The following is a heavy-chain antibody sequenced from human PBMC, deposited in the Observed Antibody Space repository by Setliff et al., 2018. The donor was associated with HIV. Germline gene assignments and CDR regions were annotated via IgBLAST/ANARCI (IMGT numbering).Heavy chain of an antibody. Sequence: ASVKVSCKASGYTFTSDYIHWVRQAPGQGLEWMGIINPAGNLTSYAQKFQGRLTMTRDTSTNTVYMELSSLRSEDTAVYYCAKDSPGAAINSGRIKNWFDPWGEGTLVTGSS. CDR3: AKDSPGAAINSGRIKNWFDP. V-gene: IGHV1-46*01. J-gene: IGHJ5*02. CDR1: GYTFTSDY. D-gene: IGHD6-19*01. CDR2: INPAGNLT.